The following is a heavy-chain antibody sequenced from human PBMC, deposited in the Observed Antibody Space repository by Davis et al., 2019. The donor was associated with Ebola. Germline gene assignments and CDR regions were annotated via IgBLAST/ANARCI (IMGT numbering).Heavy chain of an antibody. J-gene: IGHJ4*02. Sequence: GESLKISCKGSGYSFTSYWIGWVRQMPGKGLEWMGIIYPGDSDTRYSPSFQGQVTISADKSISTAYLQWSSLKASDTAMYYCARHVEVGYSSSRYADYWGQGTLVTVSS. D-gene: IGHD6-13*01. CDR1: GYSFTSYW. V-gene: IGHV5-51*01. CDR3: ARHVEVGYSSSRYADY. CDR2: IYPGDSDT.